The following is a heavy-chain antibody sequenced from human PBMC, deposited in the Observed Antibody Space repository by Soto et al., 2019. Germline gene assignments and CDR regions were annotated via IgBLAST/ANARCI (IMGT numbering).Heavy chain of an antibody. J-gene: IGHJ6*03. CDR1: GVSSSGYY. D-gene: IGHD2-2*02. Sequence: QVQVQQWGAGLLKPSETLSLSCAVSGVSSSGYYWSWIRQPPGKGLEWVGEVNHSGTTHYSPSLTSRVTISVDTSRNQFSLPLTSVTAADTAIYYCAFGNTFYYYYMDVWGKGTTVTVSS. CDR3: AFGNTFYYYYMDV. CDR2: VNHSGTT. V-gene: IGHV4-34*01.